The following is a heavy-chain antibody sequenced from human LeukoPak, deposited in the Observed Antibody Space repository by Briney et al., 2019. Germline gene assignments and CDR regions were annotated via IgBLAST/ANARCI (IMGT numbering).Heavy chain of an antibody. J-gene: IGHJ5*02. D-gene: IGHD3-3*01. CDR1: GGSISSGSYY. V-gene: IGHV4-61*02. CDR2: IYTSGST. CDR3: ARVLSTQNYYDFWSGYNGWFDP. Sequence: SETLSLTCTVSGGSISSGSYYWSWIRQPAGKGLEWIGRIYTSGSTNYNPSLKSRVTISVDTSKNQFSLKLSSVTAADTAVYYCARVLSTQNYYDFWSGYNGWFDPWGQGTLVTVSS.